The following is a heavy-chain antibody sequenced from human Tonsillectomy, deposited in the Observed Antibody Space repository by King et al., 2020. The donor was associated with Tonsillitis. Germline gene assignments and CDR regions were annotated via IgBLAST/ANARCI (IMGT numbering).Heavy chain of an antibody. CDR1: GFTFSSYA. J-gene: IGHJ3*02. CDR2: ISYDGSNK. V-gene: IGHV3-30*01. D-gene: IGHD2-21*02. CDR3: ARDSLLRSGACDI. Sequence: VQLVESWGGVVQPGRSLRLSCAASGFTFSSYAMHWVRQAPGKGLEWVAVISYDGSNKYHADSVKGRFTISRDNSKNTLYLQMNSLRAEDTAVYYCARDSLLRSGACDIWGQGTMVTVSS.